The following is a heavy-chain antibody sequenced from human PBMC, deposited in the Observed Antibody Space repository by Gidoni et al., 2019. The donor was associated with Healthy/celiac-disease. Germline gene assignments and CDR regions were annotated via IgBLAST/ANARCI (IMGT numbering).Heavy chain of an antibody. D-gene: IGHD1-26*01. J-gene: IGHJ6*02. CDR1: GFPFDDSA. CDR2: ISWNSGSI. V-gene: IGHV3-9*01. Sequence: EVQLVESGGGLVQPGRSLRLSCAASGFPFDDSAMHWVRQAPGKGLECVSGISWNSGSIGYADSVKGRFTISRDNAKNSLYLQMNSLRAEDTALYYCAKTSGSYFYYYYGMDVWGQGTTVTVSS. CDR3: AKTSGSYFYYYYGMDV.